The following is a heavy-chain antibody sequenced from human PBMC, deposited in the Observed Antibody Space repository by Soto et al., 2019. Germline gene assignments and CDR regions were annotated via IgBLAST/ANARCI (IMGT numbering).Heavy chain of an antibody. V-gene: IGHV4-30-4*01. J-gene: IGHJ4*02. Sequence: SETLSLTCAVSGASVTSDDYYWSWIRQPPGKGLEWIGYVYHSGSTYYNPSLKSRVSISIDTSQNQFSLKLTSLTAADTAVYYCARDPIFYYASSGYGGSYFDYWGQGSRVTVSS. D-gene: IGHD3-22*01. CDR1: GASVTSDDYY. CDR2: VYHSGST. CDR3: ARDPIFYYASSGYGGSYFDY.